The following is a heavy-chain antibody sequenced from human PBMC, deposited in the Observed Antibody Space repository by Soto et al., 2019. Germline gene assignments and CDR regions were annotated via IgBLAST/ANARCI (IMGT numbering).Heavy chain of an antibody. CDR2: INHSGST. Sequence: SEALSLTCAVYGGSFSGYYWSWIRQPPGKGLEWIGEINHSGSTNYNPSLKSRVTISVDTSKNQFSLKLSSVTAADTAVYYCARGLGLYGSGSYSGCYFDYWGQGTLVTVSS. CDR1: GGSFSGYY. V-gene: IGHV4-34*01. CDR3: ARGLGLYGSGSYSGCYFDY. D-gene: IGHD3-10*01. J-gene: IGHJ4*02.